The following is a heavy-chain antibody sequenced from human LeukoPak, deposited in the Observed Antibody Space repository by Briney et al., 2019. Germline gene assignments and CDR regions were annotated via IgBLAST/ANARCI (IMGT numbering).Heavy chain of an antibody. CDR2: ISFDGSNK. J-gene: IGHJ5*02. V-gene: IGHV3-30*04. CDR3: ARGPGAYYYGSGNSFDP. Sequence: PGRSLRLSCAASGFTFSSYAIHWVRQAPGKGLEWVALISFDGSNKYYADSVKGRFTISRDNSKNTLYLQMNSLRAEDTAVYYCARGPGAYYYGSGNSFDPWGQGTLVTVSS. CDR1: GFTFSSYA. D-gene: IGHD3-10*01.